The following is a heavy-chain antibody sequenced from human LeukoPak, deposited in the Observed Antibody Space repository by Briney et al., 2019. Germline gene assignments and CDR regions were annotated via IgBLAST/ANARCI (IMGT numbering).Heavy chain of an antibody. D-gene: IGHD4-17*01. CDR3: ARKWTTVTTGLDLRY. CDR2: ISYDGSNI. Sequence: GGSLRLSCAASGFTFSSYAMHWVRQAPGKGLEWVAVISYDGSNIYYADSVKGRFTISRDNSKNTLYLQMNSLRAEDTAVYYCARKWTTVTTGLDLRYWGQGTLVTVSS. J-gene: IGHJ4*02. V-gene: IGHV3-30*01. CDR1: GFTFSSYA.